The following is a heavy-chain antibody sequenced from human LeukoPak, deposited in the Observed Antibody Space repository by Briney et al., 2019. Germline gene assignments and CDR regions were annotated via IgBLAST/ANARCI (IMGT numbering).Heavy chain of an antibody. CDR1: GFTLSSFG. J-gene: IGHJ3*02. CDR2: MWYDGRNK. CDR3: ARVGDMEAFDI. Sequence: GGSLRLSCAASGFTLSSFGMVWVRQAPGKGLEWVTLMWYDGRNKYYADSVKGRFTISRDNSKNTVYLQMNSLRGEDTAVYYCARVGDMEAFDIWGQGTRVTVTS. V-gene: IGHV3-33*01. D-gene: IGHD3-16*01.